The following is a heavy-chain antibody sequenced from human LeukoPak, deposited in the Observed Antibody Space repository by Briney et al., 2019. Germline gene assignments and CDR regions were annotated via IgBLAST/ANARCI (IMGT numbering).Heavy chain of an antibody. J-gene: IGHJ4*02. CDR3: ARDASVSICGGDCYPVD. V-gene: IGHV4-4*07. D-gene: IGHD2-21*02. CDR1: SGSVSNYF. Sequence: PSETLSLTCTVSSGSVSNYFWSWIRQPAGKGLEWIGRIYTSGSTNYNLSLSNRVTMSIDTSKNQFSLKLSSLTAADTAVYYCARDASVSICGGDCYPVDWGQGTLVTVSS. CDR2: IYTSGST.